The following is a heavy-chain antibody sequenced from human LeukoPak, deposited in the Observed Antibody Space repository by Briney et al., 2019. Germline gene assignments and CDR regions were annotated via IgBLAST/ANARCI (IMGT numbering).Heavy chain of an antibody. J-gene: IGHJ4*02. V-gene: IGHV4-39*01. CDR2: IYYSGST. Sequence: PSETLSLTYTVSGGSISSSSYYWGWIRQPPGKGLEWIGSIYYSGSTYYNPSLKGRVTISVDTSKNQFSLKLSSVTAADTAVYYCAPHSSGWYGAFGYWGQGTLVTVSS. CDR1: GGSISSSSYY. CDR3: APHSSGWYGAFGY. D-gene: IGHD6-19*01.